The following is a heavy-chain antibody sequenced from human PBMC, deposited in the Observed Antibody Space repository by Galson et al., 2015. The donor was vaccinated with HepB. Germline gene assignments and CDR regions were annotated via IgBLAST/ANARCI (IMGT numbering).Heavy chain of an antibody. CDR1: GGSFSGYY. J-gene: IGHJ3*02. CDR2: INHSGST. CDR3: ARLGYCSSTSCRENAFDI. V-gene: IGHV4-34*01. D-gene: IGHD2-2*01. Sequence: SETLSLTCAVYGGSFSGYYWSWIRQPPGKGLEWIGEINHSGSTNYNPSLKSRVTISVDTSKNQFSLKLSSVTAADTAVHYCARLGYCSSTSCRENAFDIWGQGTMVTVSS.